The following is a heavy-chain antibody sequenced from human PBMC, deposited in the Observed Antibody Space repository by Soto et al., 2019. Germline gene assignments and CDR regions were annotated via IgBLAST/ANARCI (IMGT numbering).Heavy chain of an antibody. CDR3: AKVLSPAPIVVVPAAIRPFDP. Sequence: GGSLRLSCAASGFTFSSYAMSWVRQAPGKGLEWVSAISGSGGSTYYADSVKGRFTISRDNSKNTLYLQMNSLRAEDTAVYYCAKVLSPAPIVVVPAAIRPFDPWGQGTLVTVSS. CDR1: GFTFSSYA. D-gene: IGHD2-2*01. CDR2: ISGSGGST. V-gene: IGHV3-23*01. J-gene: IGHJ5*02.